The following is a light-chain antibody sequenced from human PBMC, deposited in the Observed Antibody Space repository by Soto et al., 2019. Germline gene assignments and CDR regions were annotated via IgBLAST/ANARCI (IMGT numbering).Light chain of an antibody. Sequence: QSALTQPASVSGSPGQSITISCTGTSSDVGGYNYVSWYQQHPGKAPELMIYEVSNRPSGVSNRFSGSKSGNTASLTISGLHAEDEADYYCSSYTRSSTLVFGTGTKVTFL. CDR1: SSDVGGYNY. CDR2: EVS. J-gene: IGLJ1*01. CDR3: SSYTRSSTLV. V-gene: IGLV2-14*01.